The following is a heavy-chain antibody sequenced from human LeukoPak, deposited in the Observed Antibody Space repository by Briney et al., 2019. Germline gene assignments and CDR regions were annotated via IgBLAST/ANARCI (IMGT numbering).Heavy chain of an antibody. CDR3: AKIYYDFWSGNRYFDY. Sequence: GGSLRLSCAASGFTFSSYAMSWVRQAPGKGLEWVSAISGSGGSTYYADSVKGRFTISRDNSKNTLYLQMNSLRAEDTAVYYCAKIYYDFWSGNRYFDYWGQGTLVTVSS. V-gene: IGHV3-23*01. D-gene: IGHD3-3*01. CDR1: GFTFSSYA. J-gene: IGHJ4*02. CDR2: ISGSGGST.